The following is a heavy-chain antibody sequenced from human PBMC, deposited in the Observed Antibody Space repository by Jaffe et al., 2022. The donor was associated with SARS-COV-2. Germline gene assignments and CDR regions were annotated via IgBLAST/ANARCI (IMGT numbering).Heavy chain of an antibody. CDR2: INHSGST. CDR3: ARGIAAAALAHYGMDV. D-gene: IGHD6-13*01. Sequence: QVQLQQWGAGLLKPSETLSLTCAVYGGSFSGYYWSWIRQPPGKGLEWIGEINHSGSTNYNPSLKSRVTISVDTSKNQFSLKLSSVTAADTAVYYCARGIAAAALAHYGMDVWGQGTTVTVSS. V-gene: IGHV4-34*01. J-gene: IGHJ6*02. CDR1: GGSFSGYY.